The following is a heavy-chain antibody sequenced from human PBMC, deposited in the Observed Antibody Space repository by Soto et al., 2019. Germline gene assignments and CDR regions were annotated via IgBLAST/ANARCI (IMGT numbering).Heavy chain of an antibody. Sequence: ASVKVSCRASGYTFTSYGISWVRQAPGQGLEWMGWISAYNGNTNYAPKLKGRVTMTTATSTSTAYMQLRSLRSADTAVYYGSSDPATSDFWSVYYGYWYYGIVVWG. J-gene: IGHJ6*02. CDR2: ISAYNGNT. V-gene: IGHV1-18*04. CDR1: GYTFTSYG. CDR3: SSDPATSDFWSVYYGYWYYGIVV. D-gene: IGHD3-3*01.